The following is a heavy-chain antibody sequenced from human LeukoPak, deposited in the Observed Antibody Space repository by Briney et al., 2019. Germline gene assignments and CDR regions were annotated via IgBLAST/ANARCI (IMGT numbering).Heavy chain of an antibody. J-gene: IGHJ1*01. CDR3: ARAPSEIGGYYPEYFRH. CDR2: IKSDGST. V-gene: IGHV3-74*01. Sequence: PGGSLRLSCAASGFTFSSCWMHWVRQAPGKGLVWVSRIKSDGSTNYADSVKGRFTISRDNAKNIVSLQMNSLRAEDTGVYYCARAPSEIGGYYPEYFRHWGQGTLVTVSS. CDR1: GFTFSSCW. D-gene: IGHD3-22*01.